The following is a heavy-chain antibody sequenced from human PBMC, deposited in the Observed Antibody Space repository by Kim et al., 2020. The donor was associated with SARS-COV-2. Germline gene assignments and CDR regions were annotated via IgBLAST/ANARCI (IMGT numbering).Heavy chain of an antibody. CDR2: K. CDR3: ARGNSGYPLSY. Sequence: KDYADSVKGRFTISRDNSKNTLHLQMNSLRAEDTAVYYCARGNSGYPLSYWGQGTLVTVSS. J-gene: IGHJ4*02. V-gene: IGHV3-33*01. D-gene: IGHD3-22*01.